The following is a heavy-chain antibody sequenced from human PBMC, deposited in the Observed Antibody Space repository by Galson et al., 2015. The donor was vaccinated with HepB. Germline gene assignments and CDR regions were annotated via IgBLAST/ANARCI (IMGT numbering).Heavy chain of an antibody. CDR3: ARPLGSGLVPAAINYAFDI. D-gene: IGHD2-2*01. CDR2: IWYDGSNK. V-gene: IGHV3-33*08. Sequence: SLRLSCAASGFTFSSYGMHWVRQAPGKGLEWVAVIWYDGSNKYYADSVKGRFTISRDNSKNTLYLQMNSLRAEDTAVYYCARPLGSGLVPAAINYAFDIWGQGTMVTVSS. J-gene: IGHJ3*02. CDR1: GFTFSSYG.